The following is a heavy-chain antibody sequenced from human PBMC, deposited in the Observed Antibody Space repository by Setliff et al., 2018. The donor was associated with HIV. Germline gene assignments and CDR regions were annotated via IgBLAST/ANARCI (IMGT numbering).Heavy chain of an antibody. V-gene: IGHV4-39*02. Sequence: PSETLSLTCNVSGDSMSSSAFYWGWVRQPPGKGLQWIGSISFTGQTFYNLSLTSRVTISADTSRDHLFLKLRSVTAADTATYYCARLGSGWNWVTRIDYWGQGILVTVS. J-gene: IGHJ4*02. CDR3: ARLGSGWNWVTRIDY. CDR1: GDSMSSSAFY. CDR2: ISFTGQT. D-gene: IGHD6-19*01.